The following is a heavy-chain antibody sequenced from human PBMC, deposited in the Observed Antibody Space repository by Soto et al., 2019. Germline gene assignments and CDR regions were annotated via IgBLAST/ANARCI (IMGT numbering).Heavy chain of an antibody. Sequence: PGGSLRLSCAASEFTFSSYAMSWVRQAPGKGLEWVSAISGSGGSTYYADSVKGRFTISRDNSKNTLYLQMNSLRAEDTAVYYCAKMRYDSSGYPYYYGMDVWGQGTTVTVSS. J-gene: IGHJ6*02. CDR2: ISGSGGST. CDR3: AKMRYDSSGYPYYYGMDV. V-gene: IGHV3-23*01. D-gene: IGHD3-22*01. CDR1: EFTFSSYA.